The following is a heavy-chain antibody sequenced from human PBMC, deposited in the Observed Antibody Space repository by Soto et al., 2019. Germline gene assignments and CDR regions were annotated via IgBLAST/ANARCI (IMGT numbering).Heavy chain of an antibody. D-gene: IGHD6-6*01. V-gene: IGHV4-34*01. CDR2: INHSGST. Sequence: PSETLSLTCAVYGGSFSGYYWSWIRQPPGKGLEWIGEINHSGSTNYNPSLKSRVTISVDTSKNQFSLKLSSVTAADTAVYYCALIAARPKGKTKNYYYYGMDVWGQGTTVTVSS. J-gene: IGHJ6*02. CDR3: ALIAARPKGKTKNYYYYGMDV. CDR1: GGSFSGYY.